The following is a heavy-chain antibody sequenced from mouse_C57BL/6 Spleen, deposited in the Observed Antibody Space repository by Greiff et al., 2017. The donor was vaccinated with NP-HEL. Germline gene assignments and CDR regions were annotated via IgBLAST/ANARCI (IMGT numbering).Heavy chain of an antibody. J-gene: IGHJ4*01. V-gene: IGHV1-80*01. CDR2: IYPGDGDT. D-gene: IGHD2-4*01. CDR3: ARWEDYAPYYAMDY. Sequence: QVHVKQSGAELVKPGASVKISCKASGYAFSSYWMNWVKQRPGKGLEWIGQIYPGDGDTNYNGKFKGKATLTADKSSSTAYMQLSSLTSEDSAVYFCARWEDYAPYYAMDYWGQGTSVTVSS. CDR1: GYAFSSYW.